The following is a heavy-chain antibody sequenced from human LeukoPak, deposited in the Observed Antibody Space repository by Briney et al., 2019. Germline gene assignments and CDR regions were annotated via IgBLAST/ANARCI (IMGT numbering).Heavy chain of an antibody. Sequence: PGGSLRLSCAASGFTFSDYYMSWIRQAPGKGLEWVSYISFSGSTIYYADSVKGRFTISRDNSKNTLYLQMNSLRAEDTAVYYCANPSGYDFWSGYYYDYWGQGTLVTVSS. CDR3: ANPSGYDFWSGYYYDY. CDR1: GFTFSDYY. CDR2: ISFSGSTI. D-gene: IGHD3-3*01. V-gene: IGHV3-11*01. J-gene: IGHJ4*02.